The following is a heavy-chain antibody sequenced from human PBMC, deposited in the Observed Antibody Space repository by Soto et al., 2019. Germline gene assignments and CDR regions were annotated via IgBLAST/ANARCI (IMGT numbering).Heavy chain of an antibody. Sequence: GGPLRGSGGASGCTFSGYSVHLVRQAPGKGLEWVAVISYDGSNKHYADSVKGRFTISRDNSKNTLYLQMNSLRAEDTAVYYCARPPVIDIVVPPDYWGQGTLVTVSS. CDR3: ARPPVIDIVVPPDY. CDR2: ISYDGSNK. CDR1: GCTFSGYS. J-gene: IGHJ4*02. V-gene: IGHV3-30-3*01. D-gene: IGHD2-15*01.